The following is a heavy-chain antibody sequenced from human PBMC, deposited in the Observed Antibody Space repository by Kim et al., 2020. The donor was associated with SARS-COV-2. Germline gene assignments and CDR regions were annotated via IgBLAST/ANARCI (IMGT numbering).Heavy chain of an antibody. V-gene: IGHV1-24*01. CDR3: ATSLESNYYMDV. D-gene: IGHD3-3*01. J-gene: IGHJ6*03. Sequence: IYAQKFKGRVTMTEDTSTDTAYMELSSLRSEDTAVYYCATSLESNYYMDVWGKGTTVTVSS.